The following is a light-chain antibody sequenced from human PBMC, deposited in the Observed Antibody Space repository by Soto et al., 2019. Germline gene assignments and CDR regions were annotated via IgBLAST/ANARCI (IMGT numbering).Light chain of an antibody. V-gene: IGLV4-60*03. CDR1: SGHSSYI. Sequence: QSVLTQSSSASASLGSSVKLTCTLSSGHSSYIIAWHQQQPGKAPRYLMKVEGSGNYNKGSEVPDRFSGSSSGADRHLTISNLQSEDEADYYCETWDSNTRVFGGGTKLTVL. J-gene: IGLJ3*02. CDR3: ETWDSNTRV. CDR2: VEGSGNY.